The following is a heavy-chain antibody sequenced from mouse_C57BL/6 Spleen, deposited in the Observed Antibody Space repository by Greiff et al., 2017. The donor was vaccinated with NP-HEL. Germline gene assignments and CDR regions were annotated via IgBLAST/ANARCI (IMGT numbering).Heavy chain of an antibody. V-gene: IGHV1-47*01. CDR3: ARGHYGSSYAMDY. D-gene: IGHD1-1*01. J-gene: IGHJ4*01. Sequence: VQLVESGAELVKPGASVKMSCKASGYTFTTYPIEWMKQNHGKSLEWIGNFHPYNDDTKYNEKFKGKATLTVEKSSSTVYLELSRLTSDDSAVYYCARGHYGSSYAMDYWGQGTSVTVSS. CDR2: FHPYNDDT. CDR1: GYTFTTYP.